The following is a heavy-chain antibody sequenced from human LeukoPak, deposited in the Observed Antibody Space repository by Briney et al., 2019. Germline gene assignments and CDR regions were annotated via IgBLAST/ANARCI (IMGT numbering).Heavy chain of an antibody. J-gene: IGHJ4*02. CDR1: GYTFTGYY. Sequence: ASVKVSCEASGYTFTGYYMHWVRQAPGQGLEWMGWINPNSGGTNYAQKFQGRVTMTRDTSISTAYMELSRLRSDDTAVYYCARDGGYYYDSSGNFDYWGQGTLVTVSS. D-gene: IGHD3-22*01. CDR3: ARDGGYYYDSSGNFDY. V-gene: IGHV1-2*02. CDR2: INPNSGGT.